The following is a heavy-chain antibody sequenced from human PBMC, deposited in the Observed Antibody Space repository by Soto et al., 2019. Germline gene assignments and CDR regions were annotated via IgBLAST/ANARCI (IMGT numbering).Heavy chain of an antibody. CDR1: GFTFSSYW. CDR2: IKQDGSEK. CDR3: ARLHIAVAADY. V-gene: IGHV3-7*03. Sequence: EVQLVESGGGLVQPGGSLRLSCAASGFTFSSYWMSWVRQAPGKGLEWVANIKQDGSEKYYVDSVKGRFTISRDNAKNSLYLQMNTLRAEDTAVYYCARLHIAVAADYWGQGTLVTVSS. D-gene: IGHD6-19*01. J-gene: IGHJ4*02.